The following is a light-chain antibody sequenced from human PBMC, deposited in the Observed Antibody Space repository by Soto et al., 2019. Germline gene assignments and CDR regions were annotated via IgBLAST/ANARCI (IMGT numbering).Light chain of an antibody. CDR1: QSVGDY. V-gene: IGKV3-11*01. J-gene: IGKJ4*01. CDR2: ETS. Sequence: EVVITQSPAPRSLSPGARDTLSCRASQSVGDYLAWYQRNPGQAPRLLIYETSNTATGIPARFSGSGSGIDFTLTSSGLEPEDFSYYYCQRRSSLVTFGRGTKVEI. CDR3: QRRSSLVT.